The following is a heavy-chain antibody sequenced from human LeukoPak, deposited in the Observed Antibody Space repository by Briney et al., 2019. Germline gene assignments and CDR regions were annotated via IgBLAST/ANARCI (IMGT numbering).Heavy chain of an antibody. J-gene: IGHJ5*02. CDR2: IYHGGST. CDR1: GYSISSGYY. CDR3: ARDPTPYSLWFGELLISWFDP. Sequence: SETLSLTCAVSGYSISSGYYWGWIRQPPGKGLEWIGCIYHGGSTYYNPSLKSRVTISVDTSKTQFSLKLSSVTAADTAVYYCARDPTPYSLWFGELLISWFDPWGQGTLVTVSS. D-gene: IGHD3-10*01. V-gene: IGHV4-38-2*01.